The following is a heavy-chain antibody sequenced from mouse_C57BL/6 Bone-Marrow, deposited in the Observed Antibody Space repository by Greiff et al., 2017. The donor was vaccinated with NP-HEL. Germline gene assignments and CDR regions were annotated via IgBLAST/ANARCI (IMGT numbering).Heavy chain of an antibody. Sequence: EVQRVESGPVLVKPGASVKMSCKASGYTFTDYYMNWVKQSHGKSLEWIGVINPYNGGTSYNQKFKGKATLTVDKSSSTAYMELNSLTSEDSAVYYCARTGPYYSNAHWYFDVWGTGTTVTVSS. CDR2: INPYNGGT. V-gene: IGHV1-19*01. J-gene: IGHJ1*03. D-gene: IGHD2-5*01. CDR3: ARTGPYYSNAHWYFDV. CDR1: GYTFTDYY.